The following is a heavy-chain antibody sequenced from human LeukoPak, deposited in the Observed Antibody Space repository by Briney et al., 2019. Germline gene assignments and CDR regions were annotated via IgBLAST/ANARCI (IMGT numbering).Heavy chain of an antibody. V-gene: IGHV3-23*01. D-gene: IGHD3-10*01. CDR1: GFTFSNYT. CDR2: ISHTSEYT. CDR3: AKGSSAGRPYYFDY. Sequence: PGGSLRLSCAASGFTFSNYTMSWVRQAPGKGLEWVSAISHTSEYTYHADSVKGRFTISRDNPKNTLYLQMYSLKAEDTAMYYCAKGSSAGRPYYFDYWGQGTLVTVSS. J-gene: IGHJ4*02.